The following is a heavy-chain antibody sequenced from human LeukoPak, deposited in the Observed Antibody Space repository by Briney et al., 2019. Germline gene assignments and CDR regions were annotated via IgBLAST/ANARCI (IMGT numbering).Heavy chain of an antibody. CDR1: GFTFSNAW. V-gene: IGHV3-7*01. CDR3: ARVGGYYSYGMDV. D-gene: IGHD3-10*01. J-gene: IGHJ6*02. CDR2: IKQDGSEK. Sequence: GGSLRLSCAASGFTFSNAWMSWVRQAPGKGLEWVANIKQDGSEKYYVDSVKGRFTISRDNAKNSLYLQMNSLRAEDTAVYYCARVGGYYSYGMDVWGQGTTVTVSS.